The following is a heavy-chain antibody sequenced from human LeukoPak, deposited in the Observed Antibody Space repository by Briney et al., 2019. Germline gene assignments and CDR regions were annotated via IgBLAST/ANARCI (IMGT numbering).Heavy chain of an antibody. D-gene: IGHD5-18*01. V-gene: IGHV3-33*08. CDR3: ARDVDTSSHYSHFDY. CDR2: IWAVRNDK. CDR1: GFTFSSYG. J-gene: IGHJ4*02. Sequence: PGGSLRLSCAASGFTFSSYGMHWVRQAPGKGLEWVAVIWAVRNDKYYADSVKGRFTISRDNTKNTVDLQMNSLRAEDTAVYYCARDVDTSSHYSHFDYWGQGTLVTVSS.